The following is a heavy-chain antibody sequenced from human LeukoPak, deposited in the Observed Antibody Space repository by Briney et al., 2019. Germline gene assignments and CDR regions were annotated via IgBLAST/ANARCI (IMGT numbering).Heavy chain of an antibody. CDR2: IYYSGST. CDR1: GGSISSGGYY. J-gene: IGHJ4*02. Sequence: PQTLSLTCTVSGGSISSGGYYWSWIRQHPGTGLEWIWYIYYSGSTYYNPSLKSRVTISVDTSKNQSSLKLSSVTAADTAVYYCARLGRDYYGSGSYPYYFDYWGQGTLVTVSS. D-gene: IGHD3-10*01. V-gene: IGHV4-31*03. CDR3: ARLGRDYYGSGSYPYYFDY.